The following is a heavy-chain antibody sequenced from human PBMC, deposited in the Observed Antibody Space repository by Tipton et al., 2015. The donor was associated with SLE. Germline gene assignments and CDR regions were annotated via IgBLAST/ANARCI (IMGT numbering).Heavy chain of an antibody. Sequence: TLSLTCSVSGDSPSSNNYYWGWIRQSPAQGLEWIGTIHYAGGTYYNPSLRSRLTISVDTSENHFSPNLNSVTAADTAVYYCATGHFDFWSQGRLVTVSS. CDR2: IHYAGGT. CDR1: GDSPSSNNYY. D-gene: IGHD1-1*01. CDR3: ATGHFDF. J-gene: IGHJ5*01. V-gene: IGHV4-39*07.